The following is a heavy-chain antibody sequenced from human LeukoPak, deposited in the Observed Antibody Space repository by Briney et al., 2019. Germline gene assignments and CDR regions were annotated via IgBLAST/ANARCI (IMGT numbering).Heavy chain of an antibody. CDR3: ARGGRYGDYGYYYGMDV. CDR2: ISSSSSTI. V-gene: IGHV3-48*04. Sequence: GGSLRLSCSASGFTFSSYSMNWVRQAPGKGLEWVSYISSSSSTIYYADSVKGRFTISRDNAKNSLYLQMNSLRAEDTAVYYCARGGRYGDYGYYYGMDVWGQGTTVTVSS. CDR1: GFTFSSYS. D-gene: IGHD4-17*01. J-gene: IGHJ6*02.